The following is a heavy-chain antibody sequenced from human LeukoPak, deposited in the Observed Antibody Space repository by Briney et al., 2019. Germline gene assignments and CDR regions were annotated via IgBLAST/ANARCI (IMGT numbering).Heavy chain of an antibody. D-gene: IGHD6-13*01. CDR3: ARGVYIAAAQYGY. V-gene: IGHV4-59*01. CDR2: IYYSGTT. Sequence: SETLSLTCTVSGGSISSYYWSWIRQPPGKGLGWIGYIYYSGTTNYNPSLKSRVAISVDTSKNQFSLKLSSVTAADTAVYYCARGVYIAAAQYGYWGQGTLVTVSS. CDR1: GGSISSYY. J-gene: IGHJ4*02.